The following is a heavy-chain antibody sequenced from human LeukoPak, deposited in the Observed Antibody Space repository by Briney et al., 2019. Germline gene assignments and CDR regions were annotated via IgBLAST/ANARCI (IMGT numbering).Heavy chain of an antibody. Sequence: SVKVSCKASGGTFSSYAISWVRQAPGQGLEWMGRIIPILGIANYAQKIQGRVTITADKSTSTAYMELSGLRSEDTAVYYCARGRYSYGYGYWGQGTLVTVSS. CDR1: GGTFSSYA. CDR3: ARGRYSYGYGY. V-gene: IGHV1-69*04. J-gene: IGHJ4*02. D-gene: IGHD5-18*01. CDR2: IIPILGIA.